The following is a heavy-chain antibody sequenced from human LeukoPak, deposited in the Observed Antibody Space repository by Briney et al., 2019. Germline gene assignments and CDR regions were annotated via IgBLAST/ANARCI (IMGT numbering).Heavy chain of an antibody. Sequence: ASVKVSCKASGYTFTSYDINWVRQATGQGLEWMGWMNPNSGNTGYAQKFQGRVTITRNTSISTAYMELGSLRSEDTAVYYCARGSADGSGSHAHYWGQGTLVTVSS. CDR3: ARGSADGSGSHAHY. CDR1: GYTFTSYD. CDR2: MNPNSGNT. D-gene: IGHD3-10*01. J-gene: IGHJ4*02. V-gene: IGHV1-8*03.